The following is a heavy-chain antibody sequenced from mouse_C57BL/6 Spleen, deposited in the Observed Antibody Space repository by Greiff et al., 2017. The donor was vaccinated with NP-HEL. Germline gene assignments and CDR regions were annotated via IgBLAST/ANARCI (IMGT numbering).Heavy chain of an antibody. Sequence: QVQLQQPGAELVKPGASVKLSCKASGYTFTSYWMHWVKQRPGQGLEWIGMIHPNSGSTNYNEKFKSKATLTVDKSSSTAYMQLSSLTSEDSAVYYCARKGTEVGGNWDFDVWGTGTTVTVSS. V-gene: IGHV1-64*01. CDR3: ARKGTEVGGNWDFDV. J-gene: IGHJ1*03. CDR2: IHPNSGST. CDR1: GYTFTSYW. D-gene: IGHD1-1*01.